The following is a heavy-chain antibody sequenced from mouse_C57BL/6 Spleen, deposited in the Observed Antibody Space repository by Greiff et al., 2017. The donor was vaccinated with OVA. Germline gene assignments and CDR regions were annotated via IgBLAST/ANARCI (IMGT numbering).Heavy chain of an antibody. V-gene: IGHV8-8*01. J-gene: IGHJ1*03. CDR1: GFSLSTFGMG. D-gene: IGHD1-1*01. CDR3: ARKNYGSSYRYFDV. Sequence: QVTLKECGPGILQPSQTLSLTCSFSGFSLSTFGMGVGWIRQPSGKGLEWLAHIWWDDDKYYNPALKSRLTISKDTSKNQVFLKIANVDTADTATYYCARKNYGSSYRYFDVWGTGTTVTVSS. CDR2: IWWDDDK.